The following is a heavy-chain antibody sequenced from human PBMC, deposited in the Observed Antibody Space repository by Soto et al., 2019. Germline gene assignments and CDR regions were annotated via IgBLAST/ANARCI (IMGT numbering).Heavy chain of an antibody. J-gene: IGHJ6*02. D-gene: IGHD3-10*01. V-gene: IGHV6-1*01. CDR3: ARDRFGFLWFGELLPPDYYGMDV. CDR1: GDSVSSNSAA. CDR2: TYYRSKWYN. Sequence: QVQLQQSGPGLVKPSQTLSLTCAISGDSVSSNSAAWNWIRQSPSRGLEWLGRTYYRSKWYNDYAVSVKSRITINPDTSKNQFSLQLNSVTPEDTAVYYCARDRFGFLWFGELLPPDYYGMDVWGQGTTVTVSS.